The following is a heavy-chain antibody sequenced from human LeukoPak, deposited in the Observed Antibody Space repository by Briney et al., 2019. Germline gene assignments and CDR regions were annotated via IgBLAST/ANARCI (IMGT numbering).Heavy chain of an antibody. D-gene: IGHD6-19*01. CDR1: GGSISSGSYY. V-gene: IGHV4-61*02. CDR3: ARESVAVVWF. Sequence: PSQTLSLTCTVSGGSISSGSYYWSWIRQPAGKGLEWIGRIYTSGSTNYNPSLKSRVTISVDTSKNQFSLKLSSVTAADTAVYYCARESVAVVWFWGQGTLVTVSS. J-gene: IGHJ4*02. CDR2: IYTSGST.